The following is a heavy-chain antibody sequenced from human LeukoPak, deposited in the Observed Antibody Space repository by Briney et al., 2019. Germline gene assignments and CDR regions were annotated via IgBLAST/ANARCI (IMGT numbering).Heavy chain of an antibody. CDR1: GFTFSSYG. CDR2: IWYDGSNK. V-gene: IGHV3-33*01. CDR3: ARTSNSSSWYASLGY. J-gene: IGHJ4*02. Sequence: PGGSLRLSCAASGFTFSSYGMHWVRQAPGKGLEWVAVIWYDGSNKYYADSVKGRFTISRDNSKNTLYLQMNSLRAEDTAVYYCARTSNSSSWYASLGYWGQGTLVTVSS. D-gene: IGHD6-13*01.